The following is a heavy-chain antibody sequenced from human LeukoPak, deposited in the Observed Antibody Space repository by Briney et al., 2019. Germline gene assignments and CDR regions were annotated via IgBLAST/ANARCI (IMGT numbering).Heavy chain of an antibody. CDR2: ITSTSSYT. V-gene: IGHV3-21*01. CDR1: GFTFNSYN. CDR3: ARDPYNGDYGDFYYYYMDV. D-gene: IGHD3-16*01. J-gene: IGHJ6*03. Sequence: GGSLRLSCAASGFTFNSYNMNWVRQAPGKGLEWVSSITSTSSYTFYADSVKGRFTISRDNAKNSLYLHLNSLRDEDTAIYYCARDPYNGDYGDFYYYYMDVWGKGITVTISS.